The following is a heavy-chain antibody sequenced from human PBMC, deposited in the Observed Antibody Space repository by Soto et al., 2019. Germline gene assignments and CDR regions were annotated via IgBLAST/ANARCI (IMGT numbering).Heavy chain of an antibody. CDR2: ISYDETNK. CDR1: GFTFSTYG. J-gene: IGHJ4*02. CDR3: AKRSGCYFDS. V-gene: IGHV3-30*18. D-gene: IGHD3-3*01. Sequence: QVQLVESGGGVVQPGRSLRLSCAASGFTFSTYGMHWVRQAPGKGLEWVAVISYDETNKYYADSVKGRFTISRDNSKNTLYLEMSSLRAEDTSIYYCAKRSGCYFDSWGQGTLVTVSS.